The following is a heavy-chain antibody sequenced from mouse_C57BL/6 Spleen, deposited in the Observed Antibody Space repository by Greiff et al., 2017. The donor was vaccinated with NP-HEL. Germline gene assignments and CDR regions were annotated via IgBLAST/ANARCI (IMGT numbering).Heavy chain of an antibody. CDR3: TTYSLDY. CDR1: GFTFSNYW. V-gene: IGHV6-3*01. J-gene: IGHJ2*01. Sequence: EVKVEESGGGLVKPGGSMKLSCVASGFTFSNYWMNWVRQTPEKGLEWVAQISCKCDNYASHYAESVKGRFTISRAASKRRDYLQLNNLRAEDTGFYCGTTYSLDYWGQGTTLTVSS. D-gene: IGHD2-10*01. CDR2: ISCKCDNYAS.